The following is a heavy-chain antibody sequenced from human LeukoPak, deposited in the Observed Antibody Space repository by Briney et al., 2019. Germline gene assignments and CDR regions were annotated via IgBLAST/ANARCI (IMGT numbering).Heavy chain of an antibody. CDR1: GFTFSSYA. J-gene: IGHJ4*02. CDR2: IYSGGST. Sequence: GGSLRLSCAASGFTFSSYAMSWVRQAPGKGLEWVSVIYSGGSTYYADSVKGRFTISRDNSKNTLYLQMNSLRAEDTAVYYCALTYKFLDYWGQGTLVTVSS. D-gene: IGHD4/OR15-4a*01. CDR3: ALTYKFLDY. V-gene: IGHV3-53*01.